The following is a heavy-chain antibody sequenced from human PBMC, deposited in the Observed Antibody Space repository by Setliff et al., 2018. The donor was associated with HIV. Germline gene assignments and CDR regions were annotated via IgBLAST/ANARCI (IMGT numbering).Heavy chain of an antibody. CDR3: ARDAPLYSNYVGYFDY. D-gene: IGHD4-4*01. J-gene: IGHJ4*03. V-gene: IGHV3-20*04. CDR2: INGNGGNT. CDR1: GFIFDDYD. Sequence: GGSLRLSCAASGFIFDDYDMSWVRQVPGKGLEWVSGINGNGGNTGYADSVKGRFTISRDNAKNFLYLQMNSLRAEDTAVYYCARDAPLYSNYVGYFDYWGKGTTVTVSS.